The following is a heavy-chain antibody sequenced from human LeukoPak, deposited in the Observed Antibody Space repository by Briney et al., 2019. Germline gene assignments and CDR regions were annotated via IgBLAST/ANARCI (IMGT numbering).Heavy chain of an antibody. J-gene: IGHJ3*02. CDR2: IYYSGST. CDR3: ARYDNEVVVEVLYDAFDI. CDR1: GGSISSGGYY. D-gene: IGHD2-21*01. V-gene: IGHV4-31*03. Sequence: SETLSLTCTVSGGSISSGGYYWSWIRQHPGKGLEWIGYIYYSGSTYYNPSLKSRVTISVDTSKNQFSLKLSSVTAADTAVYYCARYDNEVVVEVLYDAFDIWGQGTMVTVSS.